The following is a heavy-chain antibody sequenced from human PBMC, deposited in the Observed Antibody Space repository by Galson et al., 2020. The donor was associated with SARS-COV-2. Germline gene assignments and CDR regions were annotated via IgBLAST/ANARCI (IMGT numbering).Heavy chain of an antibody. CDR1: GASITSSSYS. CDR3: ARLHYGEYAREAFDV. Sequence: SETLSLTCAVSGASITSSSYSWNWNRQPPGKVLEWIGYISHSRGTYYNPSLKSRVTILVDRSNTQFSLKLTSVTAAETAVYYCARLHYGEYAREAFDVWGQGTMVAVSS. CDR2: ISHSRGT. V-gene: IGHV4-30-2*01. D-gene: IGHD4-17*01. J-gene: IGHJ3*01.